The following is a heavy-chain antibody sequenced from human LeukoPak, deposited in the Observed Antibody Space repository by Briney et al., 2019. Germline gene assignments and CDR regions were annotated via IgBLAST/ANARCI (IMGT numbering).Heavy chain of an antibody. J-gene: IGHJ4*02. CDR2: IRYDGSNK. Sequence: GGSLRLYCAASGFTFSSYGMHWVRQAPGKGLEWVAFIRYDGSNKYYADSVKGRFTISRDNSKNTLYLQMNSLRAEDTAVYYCAKDRAVLTGYFAYWGQGTLVTVSS. D-gene: IGHD3-9*01. V-gene: IGHV3-30*02. CDR1: GFTFSSYG. CDR3: AKDRAVLTGYFAY.